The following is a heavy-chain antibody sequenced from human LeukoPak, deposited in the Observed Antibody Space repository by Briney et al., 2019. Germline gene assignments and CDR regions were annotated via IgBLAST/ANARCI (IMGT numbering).Heavy chain of an antibody. CDR2: INPNSGGT. V-gene: IGHV1-2*02. CDR3: ARDFGGLSGFSGYEDY. D-gene: IGHD5-12*01. Sequence: ASVKVSCKASGYTFTGYYMHWVRQAPGQGLEWMGWINPNSGGTNYAQKFQGRVTMTRDTSISTAYMELNSLSSDDTAVYYCARDFGGLSGFSGYEDYWGQGTLLTASS. CDR1: GYTFTGYY. J-gene: IGHJ4*02.